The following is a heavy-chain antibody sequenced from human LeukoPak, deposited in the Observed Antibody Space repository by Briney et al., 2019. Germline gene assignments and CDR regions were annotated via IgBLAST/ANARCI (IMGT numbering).Heavy chain of an antibody. J-gene: IGHJ3*02. CDR1: GFTFGDYA. V-gene: IGHV3-49*04. CDR2: IRSKAYGGTT. D-gene: IGHD2-21*01. CDR3: TRDSVGIVVVGDAFDI. Sequence: GGSLRLSCTASGFTFGDYAMSWVRQAPGKGLEWVGFIRSKAYGGTTEYAASVKGRFTNSRDDSKSIAYLQMNSLKTEDTAVYYCTRDSVGIVVVGDAFDIWGQGTMVTVSS.